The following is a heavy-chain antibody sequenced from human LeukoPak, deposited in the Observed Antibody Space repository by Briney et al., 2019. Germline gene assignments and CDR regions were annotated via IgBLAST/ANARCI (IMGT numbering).Heavy chain of an antibody. D-gene: IGHD4-23*01. CDR3: ARAETGGGQRHGFDI. CDR2: INPIGGST. V-gene: IGHV1-46*01. CDR1: GYTLTSHY. Sequence: ASVTASCKASGYTLTSHYMHWVRQAPGQGLEWKGIINPIGGSTSYTQKFQGRFPMTRDTSTSTVYMELSSLRSEDTAVYYCARAETGGGQRHGFDIWGQGTMVTVSP. J-gene: IGHJ3*02.